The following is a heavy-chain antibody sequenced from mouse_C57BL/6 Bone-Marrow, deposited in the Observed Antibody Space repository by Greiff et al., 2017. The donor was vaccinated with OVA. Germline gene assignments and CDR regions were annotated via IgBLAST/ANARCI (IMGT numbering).Heavy chain of an antibody. CDR2: IDPSDSET. Sequence: QVQLQQPGAELVRPGSSVKLSCKASGYTFTSYWMHWVKQRPIQGLEWIGNIDPSDSETHYNQKFKDKATLTVDKSSSTAYMQLSSLTSEDSAVYYCARPFYYDYASWFAYWGQGTLVTVSA. V-gene: IGHV1-52*01. J-gene: IGHJ3*01. CDR1: GYTFTSYW. CDR3: ARPFYYDYASWFAY. D-gene: IGHD2-4*01.